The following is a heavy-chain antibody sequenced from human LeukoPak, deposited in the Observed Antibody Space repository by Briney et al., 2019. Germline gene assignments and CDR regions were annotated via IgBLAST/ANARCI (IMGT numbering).Heavy chain of an antibody. V-gene: IGHV3-66*01. D-gene: IGHD1-14*01. CDR2: IYSGGGT. Sequence: GGSLRLSCAASGFTVRGNYMSWVRQAPGKGLEWVSVIYSGGGTYYADSVKGRFTISRDNSKNTLYLQMNSLRAEDTAVYYCARDPGGEPGSSPEDYWGQGTLVTVSS. J-gene: IGHJ4*02. CDR1: GFTVRGNY. CDR3: ARDPGGEPGSSPEDY.